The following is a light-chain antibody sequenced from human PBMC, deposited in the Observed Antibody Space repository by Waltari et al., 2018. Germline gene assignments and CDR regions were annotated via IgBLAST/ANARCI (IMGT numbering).Light chain of an antibody. CDR2: RND. CDR3: ASWDDSLNGHWV. V-gene: IGLV1-44*01. J-gene: IGLJ3*02. CDR1: SSNLGTHV. Sequence: QSVLTQPPSASGTPGQRVTISYSGTSSNLGTHVVNWYQQVPGTAPKLLIYRNDLRPSGVPDRFSASKSGTSASLAISGLQSEDEAEYYCASWDDSLNGHWVFGGGTKVTVL.